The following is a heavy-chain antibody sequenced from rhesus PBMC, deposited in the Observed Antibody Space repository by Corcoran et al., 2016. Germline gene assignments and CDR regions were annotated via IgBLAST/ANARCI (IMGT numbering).Heavy chain of an antibody. D-gene: IGHD6S26*01. J-gene: IGHJ6*01. Sequence: QVQLQESGPGLVKPSETLSLTCAVSGYSISSGYGWSWIRQPPGKGLEWIGYIGGSSGSTNYNPSRKSRVTISKDTSKNQFSLKLSAVTAADTAVYYCARDSRQRLVRTGLDSWGQGVVVTVSS. CDR2: IGGSSGST. CDR1: GYSISSGYG. CDR3: ARDSRQRLVRTGLDS. V-gene: IGHV4-127*01.